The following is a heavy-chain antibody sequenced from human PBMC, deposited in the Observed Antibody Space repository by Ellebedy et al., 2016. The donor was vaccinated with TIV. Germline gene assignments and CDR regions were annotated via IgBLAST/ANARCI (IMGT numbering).Heavy chain of an antibody. CDR2: IAYDGNDE. V-gene: IGHV3-30*07. CDR3: AYGAGTYFG. J-gene: IGHJ4*02. Sequence: GESLKISCAASGFTFSNYPMHWVRQAPGKGLEWVAVIAYDGNDEYYADSAKGRFTISRDNAKKSLYLQMNSLRAEDTAVYYCAYGAGTYFGWGQGTLVTVSS. CDR1: GFTFSNYP. D-gene: IGHD4/OR15-4a*01.